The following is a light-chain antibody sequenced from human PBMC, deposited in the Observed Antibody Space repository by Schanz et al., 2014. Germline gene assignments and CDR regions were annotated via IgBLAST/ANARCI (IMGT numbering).Light chain of an antibody. V-gene: IGLV1-40*01. J-gene: IGLJ1*01. CDR3: AAWDDSLDAYV. Sequence: QSVLTQPPSVSGAPGQRVTISCTGSSSNIGAGYGVHWYQQLPGTAPKLLIYDNSRRPSGVPDRFSGSKSGTSASLAITGLQSEDEADYYCAAWDDSLDAYVFGSGTKLTVL. CDR2: DNS. CDR1: SSNIGAGYG.